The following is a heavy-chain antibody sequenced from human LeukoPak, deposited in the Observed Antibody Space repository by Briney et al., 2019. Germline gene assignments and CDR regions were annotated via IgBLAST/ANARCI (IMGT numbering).Heavy chain of an antibody. CDR1: GFTFATYD. J-gene: IGHJ4*02. D-gene: IGHD7-27*01. CDR3: SQGNWGDD. CDR2: ITRGGDIT. Sequence: GGSLRLSCAASGFTFATYDMTWVRQAPGKGLEWVSSITRGGDITYYADSVTGRFTISRDNSKNTVYLQMNSLRAEDTAVYYCSQGNWGDDWGQGTLVTVSS. V-gene: IGHV3-23*01.